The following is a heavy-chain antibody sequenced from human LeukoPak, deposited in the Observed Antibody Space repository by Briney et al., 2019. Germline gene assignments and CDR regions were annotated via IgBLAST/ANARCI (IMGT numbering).Heavy chain of an antibody. V-gene: IGHV3-21*01. CDR1: GFTFSSYS. CDR3: ARGYYGSGSYYIGGFDY. J-gene: IGHJ4*02. D-gene: IGHD3-10*01. Sequence: GGSLRLSCAASGFTFSSYSMNWVRQAPGKGLEWVSSISSSSSYIYYADSVKGRFTISRDNAKNSLYLQMNSLRAEDTAVYYCARGYYGSGSYYIGGFDYWGQGTLVTVSS. CDR2: ISSSSSYI.